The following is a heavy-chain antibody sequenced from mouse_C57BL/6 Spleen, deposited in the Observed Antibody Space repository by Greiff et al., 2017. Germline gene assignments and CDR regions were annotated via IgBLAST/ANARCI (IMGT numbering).Heavy chain of an antibody. CDR1: GYSITSAY. V-gene: IGHV3-8*01. CDR2: ISDSGST. Sequence: VQLKESGPGLAKPSQTLSLSCSVTGYSITSAYWNWIRKFPGNKLEYMGYISDSGSTYYTPSHKSRISITRDTSKNQYYLQLNSVTTEDTATYYCARSRYGNHYYAMDYWGQGTSVTVSS. CDR3: ARSRYGNHYYAMDY. D-gene: IGHD2-1*01. J-gene: IGHJ4*01.